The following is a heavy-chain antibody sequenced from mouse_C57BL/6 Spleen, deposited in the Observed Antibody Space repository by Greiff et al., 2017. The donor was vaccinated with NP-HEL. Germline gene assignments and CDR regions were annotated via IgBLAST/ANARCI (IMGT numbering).Heavy chain of an antibody. D-gene: IGHD1-1*01. J-gene: IGHJ3*01. V-gene: IGHV5-9*01. CDR2: ISGGGGNT. CDR1: GFTFSSYT. CDR3: ARHCYGSSYEARFAY. Sequence: EVQVVESGGGLVKPGGSLKLSCAASGFTFSSYTMSWVRQTPEKRLEWVATISGGGGNTYYPDSVKGRFTISRDNAKNTLYLQMSSLRSEDTAWYDCARHCYGSSYEARFAYWGKGTLVTVSA.